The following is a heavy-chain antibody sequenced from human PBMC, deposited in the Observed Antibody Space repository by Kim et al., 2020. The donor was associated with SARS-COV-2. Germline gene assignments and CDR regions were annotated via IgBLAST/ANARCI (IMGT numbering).Heavy chain of an antibody. J-gene: IGHJ6*01. CDR2: TRSKGHGGST. D-gene: IGHD6-25*01. Sequence: GGSLRLSCRASGFNFGDYVMSWFRQASGKGLEWIGFTRSKGHGGSTEYVASVRDRISLSRDDSRSIASLQMDNSKDEDTGVYFCARTGSGTRPRYYYY. V-gene: IGHV3-49*03. CDR3: ARTGSGTRPRYYYY. CDR1: GFNFGDYV.